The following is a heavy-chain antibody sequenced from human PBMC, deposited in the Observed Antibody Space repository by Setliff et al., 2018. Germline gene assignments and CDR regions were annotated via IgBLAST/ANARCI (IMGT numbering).Heavy chain of an antibody. J-gene: IGHJ5*02. CDR2: VYSDGSI. Sequence: LSLTCTVSGGSISRSNSYWGWIRQPPGKGLGWIGSVYSDGSIYYKPSLKSRVTISVDTSKNQFSLRLTSVIAADAALYYCARHITPTGFSNWFDPWGPGTLVTASS. D-gene: IGHD3-10*01. CDR1: GGSISRSNSY. CDR3: ARHITPTGFSNWFDP. V-gene: IGHV4-39*01.